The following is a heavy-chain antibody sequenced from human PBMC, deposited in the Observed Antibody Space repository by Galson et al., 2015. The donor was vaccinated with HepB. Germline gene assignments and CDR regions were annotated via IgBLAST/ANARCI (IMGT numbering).Heavy chain of an antibody. CDR2: ISSDGSNK. Sequence: SLRLSCAASGFTFSRYNMHWVRQAPGKGLEWLAVISSDGSNKYYADSVKGRFTISRDTSKNTLYLQMNSLRTEDTAVYYCAKSGNRGGRVRHQASIVHWGQGTLVTVSS. CDR3: AKSGNRGGRVRHQASIVH. D-gene: IGHD1-14*01. CDR1: GFTFSRYN. J-gene: IGHJ5*02. V-gene: IGHV3-30*18.